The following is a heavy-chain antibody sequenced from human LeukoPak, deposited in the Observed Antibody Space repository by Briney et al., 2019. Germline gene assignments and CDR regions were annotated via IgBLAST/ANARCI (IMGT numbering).Heavy chain of an antibody. CDR1: GFTFSSYA. D-gene: IGHD1-26*01. CDR3: AKDRSGSFNFDY. Sequence: GGSLRLSCAASGFTFSSYAMSWVRQAPGKGLEWVSGISGYGGSTYYADSVMGRFTISRDNSKNTLFLQMNSLRAEDTAVYYCAKDRSGSFNFDYWGQGTLVTVSS. CDR2: ISGYGGST. V-gene: IGHV3-23*01. J-gene: IGHJ4*02.